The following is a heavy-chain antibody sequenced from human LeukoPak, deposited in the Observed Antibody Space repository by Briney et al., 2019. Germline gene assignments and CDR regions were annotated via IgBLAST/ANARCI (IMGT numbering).Heavy chain of an antibody. CDR2: IYYSGST. V-gene: IGHV4-61*01. CDR1: GGSISSGSYY. J-gene: IGHJ5*02. D-gene: IGHD3-22*01. CDR3: ARDLGDSSENWFDP. Sequence: SETLSLTCTVSGGSISSGSYYWSWIRQPPGKGLEWIGYIYYSGSTNYNPSLKSRVTISVDTSKNQFSLKLSSVTAADTAVYYCARDLGDSSENWFDPWGQGTLVTVSS.